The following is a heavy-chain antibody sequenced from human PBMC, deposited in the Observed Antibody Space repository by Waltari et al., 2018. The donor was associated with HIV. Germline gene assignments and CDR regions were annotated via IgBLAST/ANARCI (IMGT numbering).Heavy chain of an antibody. V-gene: IGHV1-69*01. CDR2: ITPIFKTT. J-gene: IGHJ4*02. Sequence: QVQLVQSGAEVKKPGSSVKVSCRASGDTFRTYTISWVRQAPGQGLEWMGGITPIFKTTKYAQKFQGRVTLTADESTRTTYMELTSLRSDDTAMYYCARNGDYATAYWGQGTLVTVSS. CDR3: ARNGDYATAY. CDR1: GDTFRTYT. D-gene: IGHD4-17*01.